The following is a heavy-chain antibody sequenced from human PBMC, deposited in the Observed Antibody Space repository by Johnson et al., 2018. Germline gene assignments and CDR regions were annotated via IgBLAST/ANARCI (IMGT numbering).Heavy chain of an antibody. CDR2: IIPIFGPA. V-gene: IGHV1-69*12. CDR3: ARPAPELGFYWYFDL. J-gene: IGHJ2*01. D-gene: IGHD7-27*01. CDR1: GGTFSRYG. Sequence: QVQLVQSGAEVKKPGSSVKVSCKASGGTFSRYGLSWVRQAPGQGLEWMGGIIPIFGPANYAQKFQGRVTITADASTSTAYLELSSLRSEDTAVYYCARPAPELGFYWYFDLWGRGTLVTVSS.